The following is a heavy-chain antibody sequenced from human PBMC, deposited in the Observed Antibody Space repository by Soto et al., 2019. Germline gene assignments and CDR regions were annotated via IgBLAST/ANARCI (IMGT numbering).Heavy chain of an antibody. V-gene: IGHV4-59*01. CDR1: GGTISSYY. CDR2: IYYSGST. CDR3: ARVSGWNYDRGFDP. D-gene: IGHD1-7*01. J-gene: IGHJ5*02. Sequence: PSETLSLTSTVSGGTISSYYWSWIRQPPGKGLEWIGYIYYSGSTNYNPSLKSRVTISVDTSKNQFSLKLSSVTAADTAVYYCARVSGWNYDRGFDPWGQGTLVTSPQ.